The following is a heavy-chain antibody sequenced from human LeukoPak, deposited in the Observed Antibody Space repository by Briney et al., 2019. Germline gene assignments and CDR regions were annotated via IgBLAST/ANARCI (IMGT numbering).Heavy chain of an antibody. CDR1: GFTFSSYS. CDR2: ISTDGSIK. CDR3: ARGVHYYGSGTYFNMFY. D-gene: IGHD3-10*01. J-gene: IGHJ4*02. Sequence: GGSLSLSCAASGFTFSSYSMHWVRQAPGKGLEWVAVISTDGSIKYYPDSVKGRSTISRDNSKNTLDLLMNSLRAEDTAVYYCARGVHYYGSGTYFNMFYWGQGTLVTVSS. V-gene: IGHV3-30-3*01.